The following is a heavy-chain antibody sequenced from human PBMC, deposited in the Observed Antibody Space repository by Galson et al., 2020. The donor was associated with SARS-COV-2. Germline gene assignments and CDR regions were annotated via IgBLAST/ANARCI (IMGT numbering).Heavy chain of an antibody. J-gene: IGHJ5*01. Sequence: SETLSLTCTVSGGSISSGSYYWHWIRQPAGKGLEWIGRIYTSGSTNYNPSLKSRVTISIDTSKNQFSLKLSSVTAADTAVFDCARSPTQPWLDSWGQGTLFTVPS. D-gene: IGHD5-18*01. V-gene: IGHV4-61*02. CDR1: GGSISSGSYY. CDR2: IYTSGST. CDR3: ARSPTQPWLDS.